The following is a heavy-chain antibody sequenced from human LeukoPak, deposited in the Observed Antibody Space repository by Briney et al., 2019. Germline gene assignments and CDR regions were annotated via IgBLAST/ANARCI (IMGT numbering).Heavy chain of an antibody. CDR2: VYPGDSDT. V-gene: IGHV5-51*01. J-gene: IGHJ4*02. CDR1: GYSFTNHW. CDR3: VRLPNCGYSRRLNFDY. D-gene: IGHD4-23*01. Sequence: GESLKISCKGSGYSFTNHWIGWVRQMPGKGLEWIGIVYPGDSDTRYSPSFQGQVTVSADKSVNTAYLQWSSLKASDTAMYYCVRLPNCGYSRRLNFDYWGQGTLVTVSS.